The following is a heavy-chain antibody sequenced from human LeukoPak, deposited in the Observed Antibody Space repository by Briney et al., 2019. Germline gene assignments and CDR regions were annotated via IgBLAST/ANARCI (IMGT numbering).Heavy chain of an antibody. CDR2: IFGSGGSA. Sequence: GGSLRLSCVASGFTFNSYAMYWVRQAPGKGLEWISGIFGSGGSAHYADSVKGRFTISRNNSKNTVYLQLDSLRVEDTAVYYCGKTTVGYSSGRYPGWPVDYWGQGALVTVSS. D-gene: IGHD2-15*01. CDR1: GFTFNSYA. V-gene: IGHV3-23*01. J-gene: IGHJ4*02. CDR3: GKTTVGYSSGRYPGWPVDY.